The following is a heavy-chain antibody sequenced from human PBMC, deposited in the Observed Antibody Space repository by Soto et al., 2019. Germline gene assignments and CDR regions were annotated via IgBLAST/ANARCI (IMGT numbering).Heavy chain of an antibody. Sequence: QVTLKESGPVLVKPTETLTLTCTVSGFSLSNARMGVSWTRQPPGKALEWLAHIFSNDEKSYSTSLKSRLTISKDTSKSQVVLTMTNMDPVDTATYYCARAPYGDYVFDYWGQGTLVTVSS. D-gene: IGHD4-17*01. V-gene: IGHV2-26*01. CDR3: ARAPYGDYVFDY. CDR1: GFSLSNARMG. CDR2: IFSNDEK. J-gene: IGHJ4*02.